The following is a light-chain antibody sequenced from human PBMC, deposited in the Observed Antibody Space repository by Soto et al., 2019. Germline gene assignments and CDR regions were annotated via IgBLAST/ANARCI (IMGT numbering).Light chain of an antibody. J-gene: IGLJ2*01. CDR1: SGHRTYI. CDR3: ETWDSNTRV. CDR2: LEGSGDY. Sequence: QSVLTQSSSASASLGSSVKLTCTLSSGHRTYIIAWHQQQPGKAPRYLMTLEGSGDYNKGSGVPDRFSGSSSGADRSLTISDLQFEDEADYYCETWDSNTRVFGGGTKLTVL. V-gene: IGLV4-60*02.